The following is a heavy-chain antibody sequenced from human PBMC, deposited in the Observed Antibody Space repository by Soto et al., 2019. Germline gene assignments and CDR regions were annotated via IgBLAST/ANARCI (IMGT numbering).Heavy chain of an antibody. CDR1: GYSFTSYW. V-gene: IGHV5-10-1*01. Sequence: GESLKISCKGSGYSFTSYWISWVRQMPGKVLEWMGRIDPSDSYTNYSPSFQGHVTISADKSISTAYLQWSSLKASDTAMYYCARHTRYYDFWSGYSLSYGMDVWGQGXTVTVSS. J-gene: IGHJ6*02. CDR2: IDPSDSYT. D-gene: IGHD3-3*01. CDR3: ARHTRYYDFWSGYSLSYGMDV.